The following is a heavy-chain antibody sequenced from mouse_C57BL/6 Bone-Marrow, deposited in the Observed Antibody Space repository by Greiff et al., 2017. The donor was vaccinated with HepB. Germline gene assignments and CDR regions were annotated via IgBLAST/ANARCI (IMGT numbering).Heavy chain of an antibody. CDR1: GYTFTSYG. V-gene: IGHV1-81*01. Sequence: QVQLQQSGAELARPGASVKLSCKASGYTFTSYGISWVKQRTGQGLEWIGEIYPRSGNTYYNEKFKGKATLTADKSSSTAYMELRSLTSEDSAVYFCARREDYYGYFDYWGQGTTLTVSS. CDR3: ARREDYYGYFDY. CDR2: IYPRSGNT. J-gene: IGHJ2*01. D-gene: IGHD1-1*01.